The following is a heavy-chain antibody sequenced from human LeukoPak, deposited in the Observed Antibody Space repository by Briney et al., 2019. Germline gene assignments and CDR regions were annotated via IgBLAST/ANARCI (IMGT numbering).Heavy chain of an antibody. Sequence: GASVKVSCKASGGTFSSYAISWVRQAPGQGLEWMGGIIPIFGTANYAQKFQGRVTITADESTSTAYMELSSLRSEDTAVYYCASRLENVVPAATLTYYYYGMDVWGQGTTVTVSS. D-gene: IGHD2-2*01. J-gene: IGHJ6*02. CDR2: IIPIFGTA. V-gene: IGHV1-69*13. CDR1: GGTFSSYA. CDR3: ASRLENVVPAATLTYYYYGMDV.